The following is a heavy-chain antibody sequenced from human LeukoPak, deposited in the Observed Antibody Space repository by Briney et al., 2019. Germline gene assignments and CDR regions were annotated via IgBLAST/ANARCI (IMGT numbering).Heavy chain of an antibody. CDR2: INSSGSTI. V-gene: IGHV3-48*03. Sequence: GGSLTLSCAVSGCTLSSYERNWIRQAPGKGLEWVSYINSSGSTIYYPDSVKCRYPVYRDNAKNSLYLQMNSLRAEDTAVYYCARDQRSRSWPPNFDYWGQGTLVTVSS. CDR1: GCTLSSYE. J-gene: IGHJ4*02. CDR3: ARDQRSRSWPPNFDY. D-gene: IGHD6-13*01.